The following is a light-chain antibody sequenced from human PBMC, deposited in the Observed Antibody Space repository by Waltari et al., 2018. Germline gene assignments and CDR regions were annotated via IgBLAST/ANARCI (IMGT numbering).Light chain of an antibody. CDR1: NSNSGRNS. CDR3: AAWDDSLSVSYV. J-gene: IGLJ1*01. Sequence: QSVLTQPPSASGTPGQTATISRDGTNSNSGRNSVVWYQQLPGTAPKPLIYRDDLRPSVVPDRFSGSKSGTSASLAIRWLRPEDEADYYCAAWDDSLSVSYVFGSGTKVTV. V-gene: IGLV1-47*01. CDR2: RDD.